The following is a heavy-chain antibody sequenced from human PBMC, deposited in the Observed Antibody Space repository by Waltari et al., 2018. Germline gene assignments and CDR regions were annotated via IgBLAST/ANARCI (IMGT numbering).Heavy chain of an antibody. Sequence: QLQLQESGPGLVKPSETLSLTCTVSGGSISSSSYSWGWLRQPPGKGLEWIGSIYYRGSTYYNPSLKSRVTISVDTSKNQFSLKLSSVTAADTAVYYCARHIWGEYSSSFGGNPFDYWGQGTLVTVSS. CDR2: IYYRGST. CDR1: GGSISSSSYS. CDR3: ARHIWGEYSSSFGGNPFDY. D-gene: IGHD6-13*01. V-gene: IGHV4-39*01. J-gene: IGHJ4*02.